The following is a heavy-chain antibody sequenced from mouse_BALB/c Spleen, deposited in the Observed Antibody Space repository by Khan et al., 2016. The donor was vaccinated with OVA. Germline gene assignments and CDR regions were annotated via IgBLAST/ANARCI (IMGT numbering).Heavy chain of an antibody. Sequence: VQLQQSGAELAKPGASVKMSCKASGYTFTTYWMHWVKQRPGQGLEWIGYIDPGTGYTEYNPIFKAKATLTTDKSSSTAYIQLSSLTSEDSAVYYWARRGLFGSFVYWGQGSLGTVSA. J-gene: IGHJ3*01. CDR3: ARRGLFGSFVY. V-gene: IGHV1-7*01. D-gene: IGHD1-1*02. CDR1: GYTFTTYW. CDR2: IDPGTGYT.